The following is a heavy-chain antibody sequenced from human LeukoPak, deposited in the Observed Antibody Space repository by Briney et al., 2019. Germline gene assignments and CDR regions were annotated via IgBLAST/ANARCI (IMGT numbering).Heavy chain of an antibody. V-gene: IGHV1-46*01. J-gene: IGHJ4*02. Sequence: ASVKVSCKASGYTLTSYYMHWVRQAPGQGLEWMGLINPTGSSTNYAQKFRGRVTMTRDTSTSTVYMELSSLRSEDTAVYYCAREESGGYYWGQGTLVTVSS. D-gene: IGHD2-8*02. CDR3: AREESGGYY. CDR2: INPTGSST. CDR1: GYTLTSYY.